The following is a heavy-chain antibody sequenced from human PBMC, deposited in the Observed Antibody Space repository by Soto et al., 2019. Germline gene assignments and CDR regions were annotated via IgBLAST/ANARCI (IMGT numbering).Heavy chain of an antibody. CDR2: IYYSGST. D-gene: IGHD6-13*01. CDR3: ARAPGSSSWSLYYGMDV. CDR1: GGSISSGGYY. V-gene: IGHV4-31*03. J-gene: IGHJ6*02. Sequence: QVKLQESGPGLVKPSQTLSLTCTVSGGSISSGGYYWSWIRQHPGKGLEWIGYIYYSGSTYYNPSLKSRVTISVDTSKNQFSLKLSSVTAADTAVYYCARAPGSSSWSLYYGMDVWGQGTTVTVSS.